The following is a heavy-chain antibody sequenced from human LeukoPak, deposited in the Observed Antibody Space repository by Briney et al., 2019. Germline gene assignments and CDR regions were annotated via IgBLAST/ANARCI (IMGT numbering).Heavy chain of an antibody. V-gene: IGHV3-21*01. Sequence: GGSLRLSCAASGFTFSSYSMNWVRQAPGKGLEWVSSISGSSSYIYYADSVKGRFTISRDNAKNSLYLQMNSLRAEDTAVYYCARGGRVRLVAFDIWGQGTMVTVSS. J-gene: IGHJ3*02. D-gene: IGHD3-10*01. CDR1: GFTFSSYS. CDR2: ISGSSSYI. CDR3: ARGGRVRLVAFDI.